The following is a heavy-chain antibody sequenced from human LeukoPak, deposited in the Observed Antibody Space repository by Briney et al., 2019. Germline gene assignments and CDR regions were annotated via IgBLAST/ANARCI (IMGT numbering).Heavy chain of an antibody. V-gene: IGHV4-59*12. CDR3: ARENDFSGAFPPYMDV. D-gene: IGHD3-3*01. CDR1: GGSISSYY. CDR2: IYYSGST. J-gene: IGHJ6*03. Sequence: SETLSLTCTVSGGSISSYYWSWIRQPPGKGLEWIGYIYYSGSTNYNPSLKSRVTMSIDTSKKQFSLKLSSVTAADTAVYYCARENDFSGAFPPYMDVWGKGTTVTISS.